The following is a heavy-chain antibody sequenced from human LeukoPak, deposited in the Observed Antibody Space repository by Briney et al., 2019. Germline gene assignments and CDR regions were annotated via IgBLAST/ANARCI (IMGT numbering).Heavy chain of an antibody. CDR3: ARGITGTTGDWFDP. V-gene: IGHV1-2*02. Sequence: ASVKVSCKASGYTFTGYYMHWVRQAPEQGLEWMGWINPNSGGTNYAQKFQGRVTMTRDTSISTAYMELSRLRSDDTAVYYCARGITGTTGDWFDPWGQGTLVTVSS. CDR2: INPNSGGT. D-gene: IGHD1-7*01. J-gene: IGHJ5*02. CDR1: GYTFTGYY.